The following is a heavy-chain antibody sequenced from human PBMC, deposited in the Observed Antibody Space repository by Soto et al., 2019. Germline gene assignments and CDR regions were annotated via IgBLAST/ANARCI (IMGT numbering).Heavy chain of an antibody. D-gene: IGHD3-16*02. CDR2: IYYSGST. CDR3: ARGFDDYIWGSYRYYGLDY. Sequence: SETLSLTCTVSGGSISSYYWSWIRQPPGKGLEWIGYIYYSGSTNYNPSLKSRVTISVDTSKNQFSLKLSSVTAADTAVYYCARGFDDYIWGSYRYYGLDYWGQGTLVTVSS. V-gene: IGHV4-59*01. J-gene: IGHJ4*02. CDR1: GGSISSYY.